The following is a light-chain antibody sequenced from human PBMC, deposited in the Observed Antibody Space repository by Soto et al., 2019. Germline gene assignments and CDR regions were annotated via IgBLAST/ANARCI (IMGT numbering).Light chain of an antibody. CDR2: GTS. J-gene: IGKJ1*01. Sequence: AIQMTQSPCSLSASVGDRVIITCRASQAIRTELGWYQQRPGKAPKLLIYGTSNLQSGVPSRFSGSGSGTDFTLTINGLQPEDFATYYCLQDYSYPRTFGQGTKVDVK. V-gene: IGKV1-6*01. CDR3: LQDYSYPRT. CDR1: QAIRTE.